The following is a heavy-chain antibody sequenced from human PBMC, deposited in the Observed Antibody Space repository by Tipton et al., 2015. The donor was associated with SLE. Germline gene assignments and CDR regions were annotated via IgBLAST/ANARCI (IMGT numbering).Heavy chain of an antibody. CDR2: IHYSGST. J-gene: IGHJ4*02. CDR1: GGSMSNYY. CDR3: AREACSGANCWFDY. D-gene: IGHD2-15*01. Sequence: TLSLTCTVSGGSMSNYYWSWIRQPPGKGLEWIAYIHYSGSTNYNPSLKSRVTISVDTSKNEFSVRLSSVTAADTAVYYCAREACSGANCWFDYWGQGTLVTVSS. V-gene: IGHV4-59*01.